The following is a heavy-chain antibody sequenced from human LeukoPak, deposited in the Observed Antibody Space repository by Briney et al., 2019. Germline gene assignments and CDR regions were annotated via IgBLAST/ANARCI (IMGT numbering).Heavy chain of an antibody. D-gene: IGHD6-13*01. CDR2: IYYSGGT. J-gene: IGHJ4*02. CDR1: GDSISSYY. Sequence: SETLSLTCTVSGDSISSYYWSWIRQPPGKGLEWIGYIYYSGGTNSNPSLKSRVTILVDTSKNQFSLKLSSVTAADTAVYYCARHPGIAAAGDYWGQGTLVTVSS. CDR3: ARHPGIAAAGDY. V-gene: IGHV4-59*08.